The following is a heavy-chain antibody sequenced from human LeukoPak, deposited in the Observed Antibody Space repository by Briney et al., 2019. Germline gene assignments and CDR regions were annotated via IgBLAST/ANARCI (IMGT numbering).Heavy chain of an antibody. CDR2: ITYDGNNK. V-gene: IGHV3-30*18. J-gene: IGHJ5*02. D-gene: IGHD3-9*01. CDR3: AKDPGRGMTGYTGNWFDP. CDR1: GFTFSTYG. Sequence: GGSLRLSCAASGFTFSTYGMHWVRQAPGKGLEWVAFITYDGNNKNYPDSVKGHFTISRDNSKNTLYLQMDSLRDEDTAVYYCAKDPGRGMTGYTGNWFDPWGQGTLVIVSS.